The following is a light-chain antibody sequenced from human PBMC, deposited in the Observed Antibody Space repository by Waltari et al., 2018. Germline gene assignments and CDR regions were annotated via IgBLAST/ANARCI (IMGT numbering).Light chain of an antibody. CDR1: TLSKEY. CDR2: QET. V-gene: IGLV3-25*03. J-gene: IGLJ3*02. CDR3: QSPSSSVSYHWL. Sequence: SYELTQPPSVAVSPGQTVRITCSGNTLSKEYTYWYQQKQGQAPILLIYQETKRPSGFPERFSGSTSATTVTLTITGVQAEDEAAYYCQSPSSSVSYHWLFGGGTKVTVL.